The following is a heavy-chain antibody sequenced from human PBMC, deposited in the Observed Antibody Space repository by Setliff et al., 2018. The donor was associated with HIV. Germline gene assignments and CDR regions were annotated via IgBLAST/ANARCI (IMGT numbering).Heavy chain of an antibody. Sequence: PGGSLRLSCAASGFTFSNYNMNWVRQAPGKGLEWVSSTSYDSRFIYHADSMKGRFTISRDNAKKLVYLQMNSLRAEDTAIYYCARDRASSGYYARFDHWGQGTLVTVSS. CDR1: GFTFSNYN. J-gene: IGHJ4*02. CDR3: ARDRASSGYYARFDH. V-gene: IGHV3-21*01. D-gene: IGHD3-22*01. CDR2: TSYDSRFI.